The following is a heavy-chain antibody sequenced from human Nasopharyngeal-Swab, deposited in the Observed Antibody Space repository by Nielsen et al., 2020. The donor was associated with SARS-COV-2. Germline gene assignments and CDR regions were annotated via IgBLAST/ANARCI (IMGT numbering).Heavy chain of an antibody. CDR2: ISSTDSTI. V-gene: IGHV3-48*03. CDR3: ARGGGGSSGYYFDF. Sequence: GESLKISCAASGFTFDIYEMDWVRQAPGKGLEWVSYISSTDSTIYYADSVKGRFTISRDNAKNSLYLQMNSLRAEDTAVYYCARGGGGSSGYYFDFWGQGTLVTVSS. D-gene: IGHD3-22*01. J-gene: IGHJ4*02. CDR1: GFTFDIYE.